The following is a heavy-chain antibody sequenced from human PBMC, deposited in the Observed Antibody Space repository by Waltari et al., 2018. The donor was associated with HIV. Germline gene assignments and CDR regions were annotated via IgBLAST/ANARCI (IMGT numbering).Heavy chain of an antibody. D-gene: IGHD3-16*02. Sequence: QVQLQESGPGLVKPSQTLSLTCSVSGGSMRSDNYYWNWVRQHAGKGLEWIGRVDASGGTKYNPSRKSRVTISMDTSKNQFSLRLTSMTAADTAVYYCVREGGGIVFIPWYFDHWGQGALVTVSS. CDR3: VREGGGIVFIPWYFDH. CDR2: VDASGGT. J-gene: IGHJ4*02. CDR1: GGSMRSDNYY. V-gene: IGHV4-61*02.